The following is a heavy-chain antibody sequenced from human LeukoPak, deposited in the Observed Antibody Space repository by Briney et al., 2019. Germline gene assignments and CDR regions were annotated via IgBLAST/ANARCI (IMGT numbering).Heavy chain of an antibody. CDR2: INHSGST. CDR1: GGSLSGYY. D-gene: IGHD6-19*01. V-gene: IGHV4-34*01. Sequence: SETLFLTCALYGGSLSGYYWRWVRHPPEKGLEWIGEINHSGSTNYNQSLNSRVTISVDTSKNQLSLKLSAMTDADTAVYYCARQWLVSPLFDYWGQGTLVTVSS. J-gene: IGHJ4*02. CDR3: ARQWLVSPLFDY.